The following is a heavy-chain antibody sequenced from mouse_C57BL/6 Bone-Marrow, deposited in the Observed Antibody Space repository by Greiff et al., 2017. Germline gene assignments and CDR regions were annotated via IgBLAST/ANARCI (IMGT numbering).Heavy chain of an antibody. Sequence: EVQVVESGGDLVKPGGSLKLSCAASGFTFSSYGMSWVRQTPDKRLEWVATISSGGSYTYYPDSVKGRFTLSRDNAKNTLYLQMSSLKSEDTSMYYCARPNDGYYSWFAYWGQGTLVTVSA. CDR1: GFTFSSYG. V-gene: IGHV5-6*01. D-gene: IGHD2-3*01. CDR2: ISSGGSYT. J-gene: IGHJ3*01. CDR3: ARPNDGYYSWFAY.